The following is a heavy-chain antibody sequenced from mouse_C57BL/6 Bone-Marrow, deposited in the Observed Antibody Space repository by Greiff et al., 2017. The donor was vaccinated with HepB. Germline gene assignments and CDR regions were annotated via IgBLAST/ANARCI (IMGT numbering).Heavy chain of an antibody. D-gene: IGHD1-1*01. V-gene: IGHV1-64*01. Sequence: QVQLQQSGAELVKPGASVKLSCKASGYTFTSYWMHWVKQRPGQGLEWIGMIHPNSGSTNYNEKFKSKATLTVDKSSSTAYMQLSSLTSEDSAVYYCARSTTTVAYYFDYWGQGTTLTVSS. CDR3: ARSTTTVAYYFDY. J-gene: IGHJ2*01. CDR2: IHPNSGST. CDR1: GYTFTSYW.